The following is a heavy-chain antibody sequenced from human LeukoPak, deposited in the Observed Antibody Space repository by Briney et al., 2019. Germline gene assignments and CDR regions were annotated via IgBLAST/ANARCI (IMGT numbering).Heavy chain of an antibody. CDR3: ARGSITMVRGVIITVYYGMDV. CDR1: GGSISSGDYY. J-gene: IGHJ6*02. D-gene: IGHD3-10*01. CDR2: IYYSGST. Sequence: SETLSLTCTVSGGSISSGDYYWSWIRQPPGKGLEWIGYIYYSGSTYYNPSLKSRVTISVDTSKNQFSLKLSSVTAADTAVYYCARGSITMVRGVIITVYYGMDVWGQGTTVTVSS. V-gene: IGHV4-30-4*01.